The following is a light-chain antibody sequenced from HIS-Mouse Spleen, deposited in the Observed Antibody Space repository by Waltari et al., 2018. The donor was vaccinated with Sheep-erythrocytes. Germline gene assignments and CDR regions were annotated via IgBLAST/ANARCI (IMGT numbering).Light chain of an antibody. CDR2: DDR. CDR1: NIGSKS. J-gene: IGLJ2*01. CDR3: QVWDSSSDHVV. Sequence: SYVLTQPPSVSVAPGQTARITCGGNNIGSKSVHWYQQKPGQAPGLCVYDDRARPSGVPERFSGSNSGNTATLTISRVEAGDEADYYCQVWDSSSDHVVFGGGTKLTVL. V-gene: IGLV3-21*02.